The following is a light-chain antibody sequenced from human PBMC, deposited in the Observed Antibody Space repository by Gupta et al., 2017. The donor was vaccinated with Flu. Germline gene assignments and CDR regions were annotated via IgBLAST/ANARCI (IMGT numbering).Light chain of an antibody. J-gene: IGLJ3*02. V-gene: IGLV2-8*01. Sequence: SVTISCTGTSSDVGGYKYVSWYQQHPGEVPKVMIYEVSKRPSGVPDRFSGSKSGNTASLTVSGLQAEDEADYYCSSYAGNNNVVFGGGTKVTVL. CDR1: SSDVGGYKY. CDR3: SSYAGNNNVV. CDR2: EVS.